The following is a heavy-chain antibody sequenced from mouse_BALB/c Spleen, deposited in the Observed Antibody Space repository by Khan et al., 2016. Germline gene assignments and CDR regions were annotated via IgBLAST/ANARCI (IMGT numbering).Heavy chain of an antibody. J-gene: IGHJ2*01. D-gene: IGHD2-1*01. V-gene: IGHV14-4*02. Sequence: VQLQQSGAELVRSGASVSCSAPPSAFKIKDYNIPWVNRRPKQGLDWIGGFDPENGALETAPKFQGKATMTADTSSNTAYLQLSRLTSEDTAVYYCNAIYYGNYIYFDYWGQGTTLTVSS. CDR1: AFKIKDYN. CDR2: FDPENGAL. CDR3: NAIYYGNYIYFDY.